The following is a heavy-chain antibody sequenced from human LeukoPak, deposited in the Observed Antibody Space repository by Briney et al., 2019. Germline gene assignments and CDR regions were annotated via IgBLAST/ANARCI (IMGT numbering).Heavy chain of an antibody. CDR2: IYYSGST. CDR3: ARGRGYFDY. Sequence: SEILSLTCTVSGGSISSYYWSWIRQPPGKGLEWIGYIYYSGSTNYNPALKSRVTISVDTSKNQFSLKLSSVTAADTAVYYCARGRGYFDYWGQGTLVTVCS. J-gene: IGHJ4*02. V-gene: IGHV4-59*01. D-gene: IGHD3-10*01. CDR1: GGSISSYY.